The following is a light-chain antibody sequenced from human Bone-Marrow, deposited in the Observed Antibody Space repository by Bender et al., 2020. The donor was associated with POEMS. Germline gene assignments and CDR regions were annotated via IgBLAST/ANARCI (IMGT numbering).Light chain of an antibody. CDR3: QAWDTYSVI. J-gene: IGLJ2*01. V-gene: IGLV3-1*01. Sequence: SYEVTQPPSVSASPGQTASITCSGDDLGDKYVAWYQQKPGQSPVLPIYQDTKRPSGIPERFSGSNSGNTATLTVSGTQAMDEADYYCQAWDTYSVIFGGGTKLTVL. CDR1: DLGDKY. CDR2: QDT.